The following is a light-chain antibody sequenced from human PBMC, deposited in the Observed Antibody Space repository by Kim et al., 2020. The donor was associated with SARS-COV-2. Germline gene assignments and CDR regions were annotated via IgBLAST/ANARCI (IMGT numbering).Light chain of an antibody. J-gene: IGKJ1*01. CDR1: QSVICCY. CDR3: QPDDSSPRT. Sequence: SPGERATRPCRASQSVICCYFALHQKTAAQPPSLLRYVEPRTAAGIPNRFSGRGYETDFPHTISRLEPEDGAVYFCQPDDSSPRTFGRGTKVDIK. V-gene: IGKV3-20*01. CDR2: VEP.